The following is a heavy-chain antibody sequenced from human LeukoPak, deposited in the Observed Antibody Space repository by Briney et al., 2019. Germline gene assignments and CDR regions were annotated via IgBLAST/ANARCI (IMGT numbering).Heavy chain of an antibody. D-gene: IGHD6-19*01. J-gene: IGHJ3*02. CDR2: ISSSSSTI. Sequence: PGGSLRLSCAASGFTFSSYSMNWVRQAPGKGLEWVSYISSSSSTIYYADSVKGRFTISRDNAKNSLYLQMNSLRAEDTAVYYCARGSRSSGPRMNAFDIWGQGTMVTVSS. CDR1: GFTFSSYS. V-gene: IGHV3-48*01. CDR3: ARGSRSSGPRMNAFDI.